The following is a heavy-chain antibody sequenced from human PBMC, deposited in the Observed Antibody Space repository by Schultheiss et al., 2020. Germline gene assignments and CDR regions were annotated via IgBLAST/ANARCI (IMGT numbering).Heavy chain of an antibody. V-gene: IGHV1-8*01. CDR1: GYTFTSYD. D-gene: IGHD4-17*01. Sequence: ASVKVSCMASGYTFTSYDINWVRQATGQGLEWMGWMNPNSGNTGYAQKFQGRVTMTRNTSISTAYMELSSLRSEDTAVYYCARVTAVTTWYYYYGMDVWGKGTPVTVSS. CDR3: ARVTAVTTWYYYYGMDV. J-gene: IGHJ6*04. CDR2: MNPNSGNT.